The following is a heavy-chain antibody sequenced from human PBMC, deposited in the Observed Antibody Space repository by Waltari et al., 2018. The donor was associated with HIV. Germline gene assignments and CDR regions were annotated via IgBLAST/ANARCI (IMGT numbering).Heavy chain of an antibody. D-gene: IGHD1-26*01. J-gene: IGHJ4*02. V-gene: IGHV5-51*03. CDR2: IYPRGSDT. CDR3: ARSTSGSYHGGRGY. CDR1: GYSFTNYW. Sequence: EVQLVQSGAEVKKPGESLKISCKGSGYSFTNYWIAWVRQMPGKGLEWLCIIYPRGSDTRYSPSVQGQVTISADKSISTAYLQWSSLKASDSALYYCARSTSGSYHGGRGYWGQGTLVTVSS.